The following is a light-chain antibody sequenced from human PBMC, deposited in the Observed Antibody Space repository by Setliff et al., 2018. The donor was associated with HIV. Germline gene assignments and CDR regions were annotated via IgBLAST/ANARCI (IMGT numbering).Light chain of an antibody. J-gene: IGKJ4*01. CDR3: HLYRNYPLT. CDR2: KAS. V-gene: IGKV1-5*03. CDR1: QSTSSW. Sequence: DIQMTQSPSTLSASVGDRVTITCRASQSTSSWLAWYQQKPGKAPKLLIYKASSLESGVPSRFSGSGSGTEFTLTISSLQPDDFATYYCHLYRNYPLTFGGVTKVDIK.